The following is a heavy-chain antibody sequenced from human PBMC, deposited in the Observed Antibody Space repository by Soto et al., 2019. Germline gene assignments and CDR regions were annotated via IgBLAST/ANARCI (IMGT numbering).Heavy chain of an antibody. CDR3: AGLMDTLFERFDY. CDR2: IASKAHNYAT. CDR1: GFTLSGSF. J-gene: IGHJ4*02. Sequence: DVQLVESGGGLVQPGGSLKLSCAASGFTLSGSFIHWVRQASGKGLEWVGRIASKAHNYATAYGRSVEGRFTVSRDDSRNTAYLQMEGLKTEDTAVYFCAGLMDTLFERFDYWGQGILVTVSS. D-gene: IGHD2-8*01. V-gene: IGHV3-73*02.